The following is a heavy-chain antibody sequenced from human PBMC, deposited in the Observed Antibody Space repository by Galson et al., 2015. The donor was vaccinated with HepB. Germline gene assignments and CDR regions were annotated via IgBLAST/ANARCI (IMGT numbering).Heavy chain of an antibody. CDR2: ISGSGGST. V-gene: IGHV3-23*01. CDR3: ANPGGFEAVAGTGDY. D-gene: IGHD6-19*01. J-gene: IGHJ4*02. Sequence: SLRLSCAASGFTFSSYAMSWVRQAPGKGLEWVSAISGSGGSTYYADSVKGRFTISRDNSKNTLYLQMNSLRAEDTAVYYCANPGGFEAVAGTGDYWGQGTLVTVSS. CDR1: GFTFSSYA.